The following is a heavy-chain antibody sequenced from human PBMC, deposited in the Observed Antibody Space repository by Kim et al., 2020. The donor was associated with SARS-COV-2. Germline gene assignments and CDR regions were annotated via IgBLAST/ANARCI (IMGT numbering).Heavy chain of an antibody. CDR3: ARGEGYFDL. Sequence: GAANYAQKFQGRVTVTADESTSTAYMELSSLRSEDTAVYYCARGEGYFDLWGRGTLVTVSS. J-gene: IGHJ2*01. CDR2: GAA. V-gene: IGHV1-69*01.